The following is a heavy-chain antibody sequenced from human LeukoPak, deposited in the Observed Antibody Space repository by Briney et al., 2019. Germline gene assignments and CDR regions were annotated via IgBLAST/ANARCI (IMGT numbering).Heavy chain of an antibody. D-gene: IGHD6-19*01. CDR2: IYYSGST. Sequence: SETLSLTCTVSGGSISSNSYYWGWIRQPPGKGLEWVGSIYYSGSTYYNPSLKSRVTISVDTSKNQFSLKLSSVTAADTAVYYCARVVRSGWLTNWFDPWGQGTLVTVSS. CDR3: ARVVRSGWLTNWFDP. V-gene: IGHV4-39*07. CDR1: GGSISSNSYY. J-gene: IGHJ5*02.